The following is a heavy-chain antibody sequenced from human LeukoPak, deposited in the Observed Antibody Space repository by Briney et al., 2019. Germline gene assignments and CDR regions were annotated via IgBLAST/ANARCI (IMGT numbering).Heavy chain of an antibody. CDR2: IYYSGST. CDR3: AREPEWLGAFDI. Sequence: SETLSLTCTVSGGSISSYYWSWIRQPPGKGLEWIGYIYYSGSTNYNPSLKSRVTISVDRSKNQFSLKLSSVTAADTAVYYCAREPEWLGAFDIWGQGTMVTVSS. D-gene: IGHD3-3*01. CDR1: GGSISSYY. J-gene: IGHJ3*02. V-gene: IGHV4-59*12.